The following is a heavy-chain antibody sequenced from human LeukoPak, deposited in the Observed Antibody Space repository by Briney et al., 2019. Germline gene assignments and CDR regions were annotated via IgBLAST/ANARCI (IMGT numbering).Heavy chain of an antibody. CDR3: ARFITIPGVAFDI. D-gene: IGHD3-10*01. CDR1: GGSLSGYY. J-gene: IGHJ3*02. V-gene: IGHV4-59*10. Sequence: SETLSLTCAVYGGSLSGYYWSWIRQPAGKGLEWIGRIYTSGNTHYNPSLKSRVTMSVDTSQNQFSLNLSSVTAADTAVYYCARFITIPGVAFDIWGQGTMVTVSS. CDR2: IYTSGNT.